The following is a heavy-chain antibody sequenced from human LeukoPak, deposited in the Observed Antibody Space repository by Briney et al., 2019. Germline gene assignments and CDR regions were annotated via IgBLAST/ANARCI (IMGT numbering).Heavy chain of an antibody. V-gene: IGHV3-30*02. CDR2: IRYDGSNK. D-gene: IGHD6-19*01. CDR3: AKDGRIAVAGPDYYYYGMDV. Sequence: GGSLRLSCAASGFTFSSYGMHWVRQAPGKGLEWVAFIRYDGSNKYYADSVKGRFTISRDNSKSTLYLQMNSLRAEDTAVYYCAKDGRIAVAGPDYYYYGMDVWGQGTTVTVSS. J-gene: IGHJ6*02. CDR1: GFTFSSYG.